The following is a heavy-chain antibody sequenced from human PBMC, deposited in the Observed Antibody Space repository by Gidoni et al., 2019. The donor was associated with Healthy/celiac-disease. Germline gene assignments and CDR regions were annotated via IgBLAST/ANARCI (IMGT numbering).Heavy chain of an antibody. CDR3: ARDSSAAGFGAFDY. D-gene: IGHD6-13*01. J-gene: IGHJ4*02. CDR2: IWYDGSNK. Sequence: QVQLVESGGGVVQPGRSLRLSCAASGFTFSSYGMHWVRQAPGKGLEWVAVIWYDGSNKYYADSVKGRFTISRDNSKNTLYLQMNSLRAEDTAVYYCARDSSAAGFGAFDYWGQGTLVTVSS. CDR1: GFTFSSYG. V-gene: IGHV3-33*01.